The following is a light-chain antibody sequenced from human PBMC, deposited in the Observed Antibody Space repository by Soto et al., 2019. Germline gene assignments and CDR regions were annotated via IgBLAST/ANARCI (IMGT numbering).Light chain of an antibody. CDR3: HQYAKSPLV. Sequence: IALTQAPGTLSLSPGERAPLSCRASENVGRNYLAWFQQRPGQAPRLLIYDASTRATGIPDRFSGSGSGTDFTLTISRLEPEDFAVYFCHQYAKSPLVFGGGTKVDI. CDR1: ENVGRNY. V-gene: IGKV3-20*01. J-gene: IGKJ4*01. CDR2: DAS.